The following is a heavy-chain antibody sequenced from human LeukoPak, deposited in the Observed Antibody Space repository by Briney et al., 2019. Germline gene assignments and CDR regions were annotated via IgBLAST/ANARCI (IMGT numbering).Heavy chain of an antibody. D-gene: IGHD2-2*01. CDR2: IGSTSI. CDR1: GFSTRTYS. Sequence: GGSLRLSCAASGFSTRTYSMGWDRQAPGEGLEWVSYIGSTSIYADSVKGRFTISRDNAKNTLYLQMNSLRAEDTAVYYCARDGPPAGAGDFDYWGQGTPVTVSS. V-gene: IGHV3-48*01. J-gene: IGHJ4*02. CDR3: ARDGPPAGAGDFDY.